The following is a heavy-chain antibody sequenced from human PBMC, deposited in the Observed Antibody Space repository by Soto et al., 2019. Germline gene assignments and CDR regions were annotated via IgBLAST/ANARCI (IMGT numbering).Heavy chain of an antibody. Sequence: PGGSLRLSCAASGFTFSSYGMHWVRQAPGKGLEWVAVISYDGSNKYYADSVKGRFTISRDNSKNTLYLQMNSLRAEDTAVYYCAKHHQLNYDFWSGFPGDPWGQGTLVTVSS. CDR3: AKHHQLNYDFWSGFPGDP. V-gene: IGHV3-30*18. CDR1: GFTFSSYG. D-gene: IGHD3-3*01. J-gene: IGHJ5*02. CDR2: ISYDGSNK.